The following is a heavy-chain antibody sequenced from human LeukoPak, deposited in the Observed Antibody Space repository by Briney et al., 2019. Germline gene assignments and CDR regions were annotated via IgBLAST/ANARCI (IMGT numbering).Heavy chain of an antibody. Sequence: GGSLRLSCVASGFTFGKYWMSWVRQAPGKGLEWVSVIYSGGSTYYADSVKGRFTISRDNSKNTLYLQMNSLRAEDTAVYYCARGGSSGWYFYFDYWSQGTLVTVSS. J-gene: IGHJ4*02. CDR1: GFTFGKYW. V-gene: IGHV3-53*01. CDR3: ARGGSSGWYFYFDY. D-gene: IGHD6-19*01. CDR2: IYSGGST.